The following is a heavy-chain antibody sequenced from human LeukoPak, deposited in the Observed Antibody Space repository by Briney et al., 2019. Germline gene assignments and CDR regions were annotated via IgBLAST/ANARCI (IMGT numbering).Heavy chain of an antibody. Sequence: PSETLSLTCTVSGGSINTYYWSWIRQSAGKGLEWIGRIYNIENTNYNPSLKSRVTMSVDTSKNQFSLDLISMTAADTAVYYCARDRPDDLSGYWPVFDYWGQGILVTVSS. CDR1: GGSINTYY. CDR3: ARDRPDDLSGYWPVFDY. D-gene: IGHD3-22*01. V-gene: IGHV4-4*07. J-gene: IGHJ4*02. CDR2: IYNIENT.